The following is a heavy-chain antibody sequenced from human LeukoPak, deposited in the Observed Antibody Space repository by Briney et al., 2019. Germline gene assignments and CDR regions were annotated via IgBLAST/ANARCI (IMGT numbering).Heavy chain of an antibody. V-gene: IGHV4-30-2*01. CDR1: GGSISSGDYY. Sequence: SQTLSLACTVSGGSISSGDYYWSWIRQPPGKGLEWIGYIYHSGSTYYNPSLKSRVTISVDRSKNQFSLKLSSVTAADTAVYYCARGADYGGNSGAFDIWGQGTMVTVSS. CDR2: IYHSGST. D-gene: IGHD4-23*01. J-gene: IGHJ3*02. CDR3: ARGADYGGNSGAFDI.